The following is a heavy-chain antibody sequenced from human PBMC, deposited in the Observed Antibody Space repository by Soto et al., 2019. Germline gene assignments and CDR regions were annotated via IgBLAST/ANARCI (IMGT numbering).Heavy chain of an antibody. CDR3: ARGHSSGYNWFDP. Sequence: PGGSLRVSCAAAGFTISTYTMNWVRQDPGKGLEWVSYISSGSSTIHYADSVRGRFTISRDNAKNSLYLQMNSLRDADTAVYYCARGHSSGYNWFDPWGQGTLVTVSS. V-gene: IGHV3-48*02. D-gene: IGHD6-19*01. CDR2: ISSGSSTI. CDR1: GFTISTYT. J-gene: IGHJ5*02.